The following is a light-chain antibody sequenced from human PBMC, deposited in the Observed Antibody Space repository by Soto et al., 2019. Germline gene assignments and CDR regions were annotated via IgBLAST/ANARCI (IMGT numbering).Light chain of an antibody. Sequence: LTQSPRTLSLSPGESATLSCRTSQTVISRHLAWYQQRPGQAPRLIIYGASTRATGIPARFSGSGSGTEFTLTISSLQSEDFAVYYCQQYNNWPTFGQATKVDIK. CDR3: QQYNNWPT. J-gene: IGKJ1*01. CDR2: GAS. CDR1: QTVISRH. V-gene: IGKV3-15*01.